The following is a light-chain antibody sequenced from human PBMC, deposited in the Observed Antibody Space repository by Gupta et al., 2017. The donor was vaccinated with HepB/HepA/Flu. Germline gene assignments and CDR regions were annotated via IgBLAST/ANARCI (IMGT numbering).Light chain of an antibody. CDR1: QSVSSNY. J-gene: IGKJ4*01. V-gene: IGKV3-20*01. CDR3: QQDGSSPFT. CDR2: SAS. Sequence: EIVLTHSPGTLSFSPGDRATLSCRASQSVSSNYLAWYQQKPGQAPRLLIYSASSRATGISDRFSGSGSGTDFTLTISRLEPEDFAVYFCQQDGSSPFTFGGGTKVEIK.